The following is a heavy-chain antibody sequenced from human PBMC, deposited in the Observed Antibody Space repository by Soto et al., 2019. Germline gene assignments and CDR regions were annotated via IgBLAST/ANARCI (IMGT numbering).Heavy chain of an antibody. CDR2: IYYSGST. CDR3: ARVKAAAVSCWFDP. Sequence: PSETLSLTCTVSGGSISSYYWSWIRQPPGKGLEWIGYIYYSGSTNYNPSLKSRVTISVDTSKNQSSLKLSSVTAADTAVYYCARVKAAAVSCWFDPWGQGTLVTVSS. V-gene: IGHV4-59*01. CDR1: GGSISSYY. D-gene: IGHD6-13*01. J-gene: IGHJ5*02.